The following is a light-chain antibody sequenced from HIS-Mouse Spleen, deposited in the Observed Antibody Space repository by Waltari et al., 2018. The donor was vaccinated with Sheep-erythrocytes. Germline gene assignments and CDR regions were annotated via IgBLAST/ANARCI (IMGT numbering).Light chain of an antibody. CDR3: QQYDNLFT. CDR1: QDISNY. Sequence: DIQMTQSPSSLSASGGDRVTITCQASQDISNYLNWYKQKPGKAPKLLIYDASNLETGVPSRFSGSGSGTDFTFTISSLQPEDIATYYCQQYDNLFTFGPGTKVDIK. J-gene: IGKJ3*01. CDR2: DAS. V-gene: IGKV1-33*01.